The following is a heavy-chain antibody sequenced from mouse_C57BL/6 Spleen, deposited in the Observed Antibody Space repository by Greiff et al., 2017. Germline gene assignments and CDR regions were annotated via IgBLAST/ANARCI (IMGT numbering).Heavy chain of an antibody. D-gene: IGHD1-1*01. CDR2: ISDGGSYT. CDR1: GFTFSSYA. Sequence: EVQVVESGGGLVKPGGSLKLSCAASGFTFSSYAMSWVRQTPEKRLEWVATISDGGSYTYYPDNVKGRFTISRDNAKNNLYLQMSHLKSEDTAMYYCARSYYYGPAWFAYWGQGTLVTVSA. V-gene: IGHV5-4*01. J-gene: IGHJ3*01. CDR3: ARSYYYGPAWFAY.